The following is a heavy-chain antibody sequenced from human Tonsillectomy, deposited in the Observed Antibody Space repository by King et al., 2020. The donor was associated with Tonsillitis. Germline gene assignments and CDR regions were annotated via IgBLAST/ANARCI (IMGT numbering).Heavy chain of an antibody. Sequence: VQLVESGGGLIQPGGSLRLSCAASGFTVSSKYMSWVRQAPGKGLEWVSVIYSGGSTYYADSVKGRFTISRDNSENTLYLQMNSLRAEDTAVYYCLGYYDSSGYSDYWGQGTLVTVSS. V-gene: IGHV3-53*01. CDR3: LGYYDSSGYSDY. D-gene: IGHD3-22*01. J-gene: IGHJ4*02. CDR2: IYSGGST. CDR1: GFTVSSKY.